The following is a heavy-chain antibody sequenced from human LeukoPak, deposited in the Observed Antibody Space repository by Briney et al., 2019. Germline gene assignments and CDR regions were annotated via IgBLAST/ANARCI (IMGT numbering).Heavy chain of an antibody. D-gene: IGHD4-17*01. J-gene: IGHJ4*02. CDR1: RYTFTDYY. V-gene: IGHV1-2*04. CDR2: INPNSGGT. Sequence: ASVKVSCKASRYTFTDYYIHWVRQAPGQGLEWMGWINPNSGGTNYAQRFQGWVIMTRDTSITTAYMEVSRLRSDDTAVYYCARDGATVATPFFDYWGQGTLVTVSS. CDR3: ARDGATVATPFFDY.